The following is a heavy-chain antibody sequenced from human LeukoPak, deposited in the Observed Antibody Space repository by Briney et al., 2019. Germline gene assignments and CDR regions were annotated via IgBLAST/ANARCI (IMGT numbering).Heavy chain of an antibody. V-gene: IGHV1-69*05. CDR3: ASYCSGGSCYWPKYAFDI. CDR1: GGTFSSYA. Sequence: ASVKVSCKASGGTFSSYAISWVRQAPGQGLEWMGRIIPIFGTANYAQKFQGRVTITTDESTSTAYMELSSLRSEDTAVYYCASYCSGGSCYWPKYAFDIWGQGTMVTVSS. D-gene: IGHD2-15*01. CDR2: IIPIFGTA. J-gene: IGHJ3*02.